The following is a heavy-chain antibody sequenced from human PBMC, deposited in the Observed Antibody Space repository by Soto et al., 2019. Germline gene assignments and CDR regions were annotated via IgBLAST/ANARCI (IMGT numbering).Heavy chain of an antibody. J-gene: IGHJ5*02. CDR3: AREYCISTSCYNWFDP. D-gene: IGHD2-2*01. Sequence: FSTANYAQKFQGRVTIAADESTSTAYMELSSLRSEDTAVYYCAREYCISTSCYNWFDPWGQGTLVTVSS. V-gene: IGHV1-69*01. CDR2: FSTA.